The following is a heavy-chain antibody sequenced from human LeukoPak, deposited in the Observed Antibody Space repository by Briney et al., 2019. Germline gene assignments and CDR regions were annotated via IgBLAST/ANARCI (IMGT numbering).Heavy chain of an antibody. J-gene: IGHJ4*02. CDR1: GGSFSRYS. CDR3: ARVVGKYSSSWYY. Sequence: SETLSLTCAVYGGSFSRYSWSWIRQPPGKGLEWIGEINHSGSTNYNPSLKGRVTISVDTSKNQFSLTLRSVTAADTAVYYCARVVGKYSSSWYYWGQGTLVTVSS. CDR2: INHSGST. D-gene: IGHD6-13*01. V-gene: IGHV4-34*01.